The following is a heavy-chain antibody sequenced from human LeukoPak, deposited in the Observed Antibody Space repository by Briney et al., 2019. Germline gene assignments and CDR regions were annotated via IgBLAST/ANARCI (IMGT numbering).Heavy chain of an antibody. CDR3: ARGRIQPTDY. Sequence: GGSLRLSCAASRFTFSDYYMSWVRQAPGKGLEWVSSISSSSSYIYYADSVKGRFTISRDNAKNSLYLQMNSLRAEDTAVYYCARGRIQPTDYWGQGTLVTVSS. J-gene: IGHJ4*02. V-gene: IGHV3-21*01. CDR2: ISSSSSYI. CDR1: RFTFSDYY. D-gene: IGHD5-18*01.